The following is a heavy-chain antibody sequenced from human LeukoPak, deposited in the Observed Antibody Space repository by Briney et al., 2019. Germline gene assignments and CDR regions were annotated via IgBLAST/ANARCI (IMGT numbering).Heavy chain of an antibody. D-gene: IGHD4-17*01. CDR2: IYYSGST. J-gene: IGHJ4*02. CDR3: ARVVYGDLLSYFDY. Sequence: HPSETLSLTCTVSGGSISSGGYYWSWIRQHPGKGLEWIGYIYYSGSTYYNPSLKSRVTISVNTSKYQFSLKLSPMTAANTVVYYGARVVYGDLLSYFDYWGQGTLVTVSS. V-gene: IGHV4-31*03. CDR1: GGSISSGGYY.